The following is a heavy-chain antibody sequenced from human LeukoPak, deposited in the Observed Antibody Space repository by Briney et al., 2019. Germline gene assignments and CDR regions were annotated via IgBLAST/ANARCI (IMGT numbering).Heavy chain of an antibody. Sequence: SQTLSLTCTVSGGSIRSGSYYWTWIRQPAGKGLAWFGRIYTSGSSNYNRSLKSRVTISVDKAKHQFSLTLNPVTAADTAVYYCAAQPPTYYQDSSGYHAYYYFIDVWGTGTAVTTSS. J-gene: IGHJ6*03. CDR2: IYTSGSS. CDR3: AAQPPTYYQDSSGYHAYYYFIDV. CDR1: GGSIRSGSYY. D-gene: IGHD3-22*01. V-gene: IGHV4-61*02.